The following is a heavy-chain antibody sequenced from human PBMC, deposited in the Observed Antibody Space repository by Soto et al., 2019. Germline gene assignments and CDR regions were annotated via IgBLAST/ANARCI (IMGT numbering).Heavy chain of an antibody. J-gene: IGHJ2*01. CDR3: IRALHLAATDH. CDR1: GFTFSNFW. V-gene: IGHV3-74*01. CDR2: IRGDGRST. Sequence: VGSLRHSYAASGFTFSNFWMHWGRQPPGKGLEWVSRIRGDGRSTNYADSVRGRFTISRDNAKNTVYLQLSNLRAEDTGVYYCIRALHLAATDHWGHG.